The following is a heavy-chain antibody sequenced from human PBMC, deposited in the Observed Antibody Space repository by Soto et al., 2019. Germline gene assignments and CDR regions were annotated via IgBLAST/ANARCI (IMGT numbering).Heavy chain of an antibody. CDR1: GYTFTSYA. Sequence: ASVKVSCKASGYTFTSYAMHWVRQAPGQRLEWMGWINAGNGNTKYSQKFQGRVTITRDTSASTAYMELSSLRSDDTAVYYCARDLDGSGSYYTDYWGPGTLVTVS. CDR3: ARDLDGSGSYYTDY. D-gene: IGHD3-10*01. CDR2: INAGNGNT. V-gene: IGHV1-3*01. J-gene: IGHJ4*02.